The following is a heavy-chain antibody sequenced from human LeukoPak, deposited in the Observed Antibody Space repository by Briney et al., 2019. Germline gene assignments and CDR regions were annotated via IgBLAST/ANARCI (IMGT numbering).Heavy chain of an antibody. Sequence: ASVKVSCKVSGYTLIELSMHWVRQAPGKGLECMGGFDPEDGETIYAQKFQGRVIMTEDTSTDTAYMELSRLRSDDTAVYYCARANSGPGGYYMDVWGKGTTVTISS. CDR3: ARANSGPGGYYMDV. D-gene: IGHD5-12*01. J-gene: IGHJ6*03. CDR1: GYTLIELS. CDR2: FDPEDGET. V-gene: IGHV1-24*01.